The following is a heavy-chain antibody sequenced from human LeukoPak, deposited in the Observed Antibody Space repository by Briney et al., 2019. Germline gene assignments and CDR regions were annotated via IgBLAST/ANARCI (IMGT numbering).Heavy chain of an antibody. CDR2: ILDSGYST. D-gene: IGHD3-16*01. J-gene: IGHJ6*03. CDR3: AKLGGHPLHNYYVGV. CDR1: GFTFSSYA. Sequence: GGSLGLSCAASGFTFSSYAMSWVRQAPGKGLEWVSGILDSGYSTYYANSVKGRFTISRDNSNNTLYLQMNSLRAEDTAVYYCAKLGGHPLHNYYVGVWGKGTTVAVSS. V-gene: IGHV3-23*01.